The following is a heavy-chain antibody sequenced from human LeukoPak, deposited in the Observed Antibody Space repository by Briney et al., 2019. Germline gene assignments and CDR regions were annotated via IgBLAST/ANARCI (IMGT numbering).Heavy chain of an antibody. CDR2: IHTSGST. CDR1: GVSISSYY. Sequence: SETLSLTCTVSGVSISSYYWSWIRQPAGKGLEWIGRIHTSGSTNYNPSLKSRVTMSVDTSKNQFSLKLSSVTAADTAVYYCARVPYYYYYMDVWGKGTTVTISS. CDR3: ARVPYYYYYMDV. D-gene: IGHD1-1*01. V-gene: IGHV4-4*07. J-gene: IGHJ6*03.